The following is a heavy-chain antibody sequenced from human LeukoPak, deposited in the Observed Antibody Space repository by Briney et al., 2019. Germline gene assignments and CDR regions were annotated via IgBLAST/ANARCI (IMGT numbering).Heavy chain of an antibody. CDR3: ARHSPVGIYYFDY. CDR1: GGSISSSSYY. Sequence: PSETLSLTCTVSGGSISSSSYYWGWIRQPPGKGLEWIGRIYYSGSTYYNPSLKSRVTISVDTSKNQFSLKLSSVTAADTAVYYCARHSPVGIYYFDYWGQGTLVTVSS. CDR2: IYYSGST. V-gene: IGHV4-39*01. D-gene: IGHD1-26*01. J-gene: IGHJ4*02.